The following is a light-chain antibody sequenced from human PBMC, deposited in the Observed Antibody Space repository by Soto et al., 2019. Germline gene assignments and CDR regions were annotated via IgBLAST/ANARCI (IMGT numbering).Light chain of an antibody. Sequence: IQLTQSPSSLSASVGGRVTITCRASQSISSYLNWYQQKPGKAPKLLIYAASSLQSGVPSRFSGSGSGTDFTLTISSLQPEDFATYYCQQSYSTLITFGQGTLLEVK. V-gene: IGKV1-39*01. CDR3: QQSYSTLIT. J-gene: IGKJ5*01. CDR2: AAS. CDR1: QSISSY.